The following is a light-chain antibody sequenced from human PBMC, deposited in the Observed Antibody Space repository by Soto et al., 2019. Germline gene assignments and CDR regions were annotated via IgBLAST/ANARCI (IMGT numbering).Light chain of an antibody. Sequence: DIQMTQSPSSLSASVGDRVTITCRASQNVRNYLNWYQKKSGEAPNLLIFAASTLQSGVPSRFSGSGAETEFTLTISSLQPEYFATYYFQESYTRVFGQGTVVEI. CDR3: QESYTRV. J-gene: IGKJ1*01. CDR2: AAS. V-gene: IGKV1-39*01. CDR1: QNVRNY.